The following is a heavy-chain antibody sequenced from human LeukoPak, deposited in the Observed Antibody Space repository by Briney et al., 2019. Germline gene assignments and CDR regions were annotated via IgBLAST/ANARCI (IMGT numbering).Heavy chain of an antibody. CDR3: ARELSTGFDY. V-gene: IGHV3-74*01. CDR2: INYDGST. D-gene: IGHD5/OR15-5a*01. Sequence: GGSLRLSCAASGFTFSNYWMHWLRQAPGKGLVWVSRINYDGSTNYPDSVKGRFTISRDNAKNTLYLQMNSLRAEDTAVYYCARELSTGFDYWGQGILVTVSS. CDR1: GFTFSNYW. J-gene: IGHJ4*02.